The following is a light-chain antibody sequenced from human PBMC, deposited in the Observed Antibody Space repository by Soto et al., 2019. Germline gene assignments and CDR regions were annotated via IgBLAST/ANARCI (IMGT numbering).Light chain of an antibody. J-gene: IGLJ1*01. V-gene: IGLV2-18*02. CDR1: SSDVGSYNR. CDR3: SSYTSSNTYV. Sequence: QSVLTQPPSVSGSPGHSVAISCTGTSSDVGSYNRVSWYQQPPGSAPKLMIYDVSNRPSGVPDRFSGSKSGNAASLTISGLQAEDEADYYCSSYTSSNTYVFGTGTKATVL. CDR2: DVS.